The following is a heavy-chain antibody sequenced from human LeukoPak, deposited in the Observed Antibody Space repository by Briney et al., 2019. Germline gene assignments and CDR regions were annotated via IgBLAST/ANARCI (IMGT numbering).Heavy chain of an antibody. J-gene: IGHJ6*03. D-gene: IGHD2-15*01. CDR3: GRDALVGYFSYYYMDV. Sequence: SETLSLTCTVSGGSISSHYWTRIRQSPVKGLEWIGDISNSGSTSYNPSLKSRVTISIDTSKNQFSLKLSSVTAADTAVYYCGRDALVGYFSYYYMDVWGKGTTVTVSS. CDR1: GGSISSHY. CDR2: ISNSGST. V-gene: IGHV4-59*11.